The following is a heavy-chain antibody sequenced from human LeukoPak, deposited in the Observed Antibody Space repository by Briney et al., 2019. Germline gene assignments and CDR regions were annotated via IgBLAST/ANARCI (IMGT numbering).Heavy chain of an antibody. D-gene: IGHD2-15*01. CDR2: ISGYNGNT. V-gene: IGHV1-18*01. CDR1: GYTFTRYG. CDR3: ARAEGVVVAAHIDV. Sequence: ASVKVSCKASGYTFTRYGIYWVRQAPGQGLEWMGWISGYNGNTKYAQKFQGRVSVTTDTSTSTAYMELRSLRSDDTAVYYRARAEGVVVAAHIDVWGKGTTVIVSS. J-gene: IGHJ6*03.